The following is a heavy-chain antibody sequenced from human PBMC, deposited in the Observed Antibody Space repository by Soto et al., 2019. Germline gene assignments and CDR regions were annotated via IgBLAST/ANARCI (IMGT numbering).Heavy chain of an antibody. D-gene: IGHD3-10*01. Sequence: QVQLVQSGAEVKKPGSSVKVSCKASGGTFNTYAMTWVRQAPGKGLEWRGGIIPIFGTTSYAQNIQERVTITADESTSTVYMELRSLKSEDTAVYYCARAVISAPYFYYGMAVWGHGTTVTVSS. CDR3: ARAVISAPYFYYGMAV. CDR2: IIPIFGTT. J-gene: IGHJ6*02. CDR1: GGTFNTYA. V-gene: IGHV1-69*01.